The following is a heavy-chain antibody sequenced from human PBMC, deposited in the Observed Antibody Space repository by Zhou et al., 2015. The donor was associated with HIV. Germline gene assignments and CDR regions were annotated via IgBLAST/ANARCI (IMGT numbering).Heavy chain of an antibody. CDR2: IIPIFGTA. CDR1: GGTFSSYV. J-gene: IGHJ3*02. D-gene: IGHD3-22*01. V-gene: IGHV1-69*12. CDR3: ARDRGLVPYDSSGYFPDAFDI. Sequence: QVQLVQSGAEVKKPGSSVKVSCKASGGTFSSYVISWVRQAPGQGLEWMGGIIPIFGTANYAQKFLGRVTMTADGSTSTAYMELSSLRSEDTAVYYCARDRGLVPYDSSGYFPDAFDIWGQGTMVSVSS.